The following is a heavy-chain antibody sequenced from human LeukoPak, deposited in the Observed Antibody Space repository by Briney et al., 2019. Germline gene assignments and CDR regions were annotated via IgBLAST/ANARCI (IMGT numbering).Heavy chain of an antibody. D-gene: IGHD2-8*01. J-gene: IGHJ5*02. V-gene: IGHV4-59*01. Sequence: SETLSLPCAVYGGSFSGYYWSWIRQPPGKGLEWIGYIFYSGSTNYNPSLKSRVTILGDTSKNQISLKLSSVTAADTAVYYCARGYCTDGVCYTFDPWGQGTLVTVSS. CDR3: ARGYCTDGVCYTFDP. CDR1: GGSFSGYY. CDR2: IFYSGST.